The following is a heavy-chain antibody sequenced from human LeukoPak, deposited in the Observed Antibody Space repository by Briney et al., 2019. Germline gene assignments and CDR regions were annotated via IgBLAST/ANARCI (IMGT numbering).Heavy chain of an antibody. V-gene: IGHV3-21*01. CDR3: AREAYYYDSSGYSLSDY. D-gene: IGHD3-22*01. CDR2: ISSSSSYI. J-gene: IGHJ4*02. Sequence: PGGSLRLSCAASGLTFSSYSMNWVRQAPGKGLEWVSSISSSSSYIYYADSVKGRFTISRDNAKNSLYLQMNSLRAEDTAVYYCAREAYYYDSSGYSLSDYWGQGTLVTVSS. CDR1: GLTFSSYS.